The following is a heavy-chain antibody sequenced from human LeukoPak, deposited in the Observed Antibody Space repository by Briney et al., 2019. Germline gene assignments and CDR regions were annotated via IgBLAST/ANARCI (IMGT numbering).Heavy chain of an antibody. Sequence: GRSLRLSCAASGFTFSNFAMHWVRQAPGKGLEWVAIISYDGSNQYYADSVKGRFTISRDSSQNTLYLQMNSLRAEDTAVYYCARELTGYCQQYWGQGTLVTVSS. V-gene: IGHV3-30*04. D-gene: IGHD3-9*01. CDR3: ARELTGYCQQY. J-gene: IGHJ4*02. CDR1: GFTFSNFA. CDR2: ISYDGSNQ.